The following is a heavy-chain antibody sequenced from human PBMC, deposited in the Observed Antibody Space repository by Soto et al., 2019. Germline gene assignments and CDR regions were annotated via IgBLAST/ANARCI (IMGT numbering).Heavy chain of an antibody. CDR1: GYTFTSFG. D-gene: IGHD3-10*01. Sequence: ASVKVSCKTSGYTFTSFGISWMRQAPGQGLEWMGWITAYNGDTNYAQKLQGRVSMTTDTSTNTAYMELRNLRSDDTAVYYCARGTRVRGIITNFDYWGQGTLVTVS. J-gene: IGHJ4*02. CDR2: ITAYNGDT. V-gene: IGHV1-18*01. CDR3: ARGTRVRGIITNFDY.